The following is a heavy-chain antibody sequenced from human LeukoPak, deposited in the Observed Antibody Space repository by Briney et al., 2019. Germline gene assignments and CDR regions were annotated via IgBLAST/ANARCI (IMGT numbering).Heavy chain of an antibody. J-gene: IGHJ4*02. D-gene: IGHD6-13*01. Sequence: GGSLRLSCAASGFTFSSYDMSWVRQAPGKGLEWVSFIRSDGGSTLYADSVKGRFTISRDNSTNTLYAEMTSLRAEDTAVYYCSTLTSGYSSPFDYWGQGTLVTVSS. V-gene: IGHV3-23*01. CDR2: IRSDGGST. CDR3: STLTSGYSSPFDY. CDR1: GFTFSSYD.